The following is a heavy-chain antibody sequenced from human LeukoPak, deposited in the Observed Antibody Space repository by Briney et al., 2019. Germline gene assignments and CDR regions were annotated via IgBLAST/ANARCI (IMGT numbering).Heavy chain of an antibody. J-gene: IGHJ5*02. Sequence: SETLSLTCTVSGGSISSSSYYWGWIRQPPGKGLEWIGSIYYSGSTYYNPSLKSRVTISVDTSKNQFSLKLSSVTAADTAVYYCARSHDYGDYGHNWFDPWGQGTLVTVSS. CDR1: GGSISSSSYY. CDR3: ARSHDYGDYGHNWFDP. V-gene: IGHV4-39*07. CDR2: IYYSGST. D-gene: IGHD4-17*01.